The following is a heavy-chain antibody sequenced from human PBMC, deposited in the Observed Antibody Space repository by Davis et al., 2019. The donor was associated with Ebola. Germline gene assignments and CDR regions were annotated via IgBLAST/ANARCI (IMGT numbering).Heavy chain of an antibody. J-gene: IGHJ4*02. D-gene: IGHD1-26*01. CDR3: ARGERRVGATSGYFDY. V-gene: IGHV1-2*02. Sequence: ASVKVSCKASGYTFTGYYMHWVRQAPGQGLEWMGWINPNSGGTNYAQKFQGRVTMTRDTSISTAYMELSRLRSDDTAVYYCARGERRVGATSGYFDYWGQGTLVTVSS. CDR2: INPNSGGT. CDR1: GYTFTGYY.